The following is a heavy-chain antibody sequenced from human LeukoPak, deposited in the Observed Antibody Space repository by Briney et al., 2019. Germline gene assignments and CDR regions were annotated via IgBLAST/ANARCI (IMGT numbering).Heavy chain of an antibody. V-gene: IGHV4-59*12. J-gene: IGHJ4*02. CDR3: ARDQTYSGSGIYTYFDY. Sequence: PSETLSLTCIVSGGSISSYYWSWIRRPPGKGLEWVGYIYYSGSTYYNPSLKSRVTISVDTSKNQFSLKLSSVTAADTAVYYCARDQTYSGSGIYTYFDYWGQGILVTVSS. CDR1: GGSISSYY. CDR2: IYYSGST. D-gene: IGHD3-10*01.